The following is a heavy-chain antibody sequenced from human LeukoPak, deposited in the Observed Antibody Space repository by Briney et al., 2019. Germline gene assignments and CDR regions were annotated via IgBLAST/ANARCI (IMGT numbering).Heavy chain of an antibody. CDR2: INPDSGGT. J-gene: IGHJ4*02. Sequence: GASVKVSCKASRYTFICYYMHWVRQAHGQGHEWMGRINPDSGGTEYAQKFQGRVTMTRDTAISTAYMDLNSLRSDDTAVYYCARDWGGSYYYFDYWGQGTLVTVSS. CDR3: ARDWGGSYYYFDY. CDR1: RYTFICYY. D-gene: IGHD1-26*01. V-gene: IGHV1-2*06.